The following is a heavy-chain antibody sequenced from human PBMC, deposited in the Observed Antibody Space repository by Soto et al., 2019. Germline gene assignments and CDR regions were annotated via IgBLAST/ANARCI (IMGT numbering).Heavy chain of an antibody. Sequence: QLQLQESGPGLVKPSETLSLTCTVSGGSISSSSYYWGWIRQPPGKGLEWIGSIYYSGRTYYNPSRKSRVTISVDTSKNQFSLKLSSVTAADTAVYYCARHGQYCSGGSCYSGLYNWFDPWGQGTLVTVSS. V-gene: IGHV4-39*01. J-gene: IGHJ5*02. CDR3: ARHGQYCSGGSCYSGLYNWFDP. D-gene: IGHD2-15*01. CDR2: IYYSGRT. CDR1: GGSISSSSYY.